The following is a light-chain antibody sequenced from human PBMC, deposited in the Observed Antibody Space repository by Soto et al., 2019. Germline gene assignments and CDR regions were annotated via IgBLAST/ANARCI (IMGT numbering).Light chain of an antibody. CDR3: TSYTSSDTGV. V-gene: IGLV2-14*01. Sequence: QSALTQPASVSGSPGQSITISCTGSSRDVGGYNYVSWCQQYPGKAPKLIIYDVSNRPSGVSSRFSGSKSGNTASLTISGLPADDEAYYYCTSYTSSDTGVFGGGTQLTVL. CDR1: SRDVGGYNY. CDR2: DVS. J-gene: IGLJ3*02.